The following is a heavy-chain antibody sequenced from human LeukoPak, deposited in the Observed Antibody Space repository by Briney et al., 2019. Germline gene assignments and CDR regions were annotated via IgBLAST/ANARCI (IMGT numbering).Heavy chain of an antibody. CDR2: ISYDGSNK. Sequence: PGRSLRLSCAASGFTFSSYGMHWVRQAPGKGLEWVAVISYDGSNKYYADSVKGRFTISRDNSKNTLYPQMNSLRAEDTAVYYCAKDPWDYWGQGTLVTVSS. V-gene: IGHV3-30*18. J-gene: IGHJ4*02. CDR1: GFTFSSYG. CDR3: AKDPWDY.